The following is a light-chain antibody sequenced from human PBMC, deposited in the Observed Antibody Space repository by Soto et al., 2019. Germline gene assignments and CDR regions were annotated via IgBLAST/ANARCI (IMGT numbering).Light chain of an antibody. CDR2: EGS. Sequence: QSALTHPASVSGSPGQSITISCTGTSSDVGRYNLVSWYQQHLGKAPKLIIYEGSKGPSGVSNRFSGSKSGNTASLTISGLQAEDEADYYCCSYARSSTLVFGGGIKVTVL. J-gene: IGLJ2*01. CDR1: SSDVGRYNL. CDR3: CSYARSSTLV. V-gene: IGLV2-23*01.